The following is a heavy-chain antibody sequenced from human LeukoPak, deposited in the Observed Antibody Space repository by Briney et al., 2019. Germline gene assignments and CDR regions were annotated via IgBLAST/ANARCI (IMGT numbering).Heavy chain of an antibody. CDR2: IYYSGST. CDR1: GVSISSGDYY. V-gene: IGHV4-30-4*01. Sequence: KSSQTLSLTCTVSGVSISSGDYYWSWIRQPPGKGLEWIGYIYYSGSTYYNPSLKSRVTISVDTSKNQFSLKLSSVTAADTAVYYCARGPRYYDFWSGYQDYYYYGMDVWGQGTTVTVSS. D-gene: IGHD3-3*01. J-gene: IGHJ6*02. CDR3: ARGPRYYDFWSGYQDYYYYGMDV.